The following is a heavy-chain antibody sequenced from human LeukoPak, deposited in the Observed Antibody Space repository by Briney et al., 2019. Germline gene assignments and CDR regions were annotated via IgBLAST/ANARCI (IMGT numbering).Heavy chain of an antibody. V-gene: IGHV4-61*05. Sequence: SETLSLTCTVSGGSISSSSYYWGWLRQPPGKGLEWIGYIYYSGSTNYNPSLKSRVTISVDTSKNQFSLKLSSVTAADTAVYYCARAIAAAPRAFDIWGQGTMVTVSS. CDR2: IYYSGST. CDR3: ARAIAAAPRAFDI. CDR1: GGSISSSSYY. D-gene: IGHD6-13*01. J-gene: IGHJ3*02.